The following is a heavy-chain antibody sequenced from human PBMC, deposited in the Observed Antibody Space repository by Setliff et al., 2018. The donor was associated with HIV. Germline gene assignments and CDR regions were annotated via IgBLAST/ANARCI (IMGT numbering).Heavy chain of an antibody. J-gene: IGHJ2*01. D-gene: IGHD4-17*01. CDR2: IGPYNGRT. V-gene: IGHV1-18*01. Sequence: ASVKVSCKTSGYMFIAYGMSWVRRAPGQGLEWMGWIGPYNGRTEYAQEFQGRVSLTIDTSASTAYMELRSLRSDDTAVYYCARGSRGDYGDYGAFIRYFDLWGRGTLVTVSS. CDR1: GYMFIAYG. CDR3: ARGSRGDYGDYGAFIRYFDL.